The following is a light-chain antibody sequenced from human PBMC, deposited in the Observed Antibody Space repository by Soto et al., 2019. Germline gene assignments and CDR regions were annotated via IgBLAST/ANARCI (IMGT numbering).Light chain of an antibody. CDR1: QSIGSW. J-gene: IGKJ1*01. CDR3: QHYNNWPPAWT. Sequence: DIQMTQSPSILYASVGDRVTIPCRAIQSIGSWVAWYQQKPGRAPNLLIHKASHLESGVPSRFSGSGSGTEFTLTISSLQSEDFALYYCQHYNNWPPAWTFGQGTKVDI. V-gene: IGKV1-5*03. CDR2: KAS.